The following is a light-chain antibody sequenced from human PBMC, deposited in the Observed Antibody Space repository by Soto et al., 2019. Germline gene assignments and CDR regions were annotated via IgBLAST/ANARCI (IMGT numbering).Light chain of an antibody. CDR2: DAS. V-gene: IGKV3-11*01. CDR1: QSVSSY. CDR3: QHRSNWPT. Sequence: EILVTQSPATLPLSPGERATLSCRASQSVSSYLAWYQQTPGQAPRLLNYDASNRATGIPARCSGSGSGTYFPITISSIDPEDFAVYYCQHRSNWPTFGQGTRLEIK. J-gene: IGKJ5*01.